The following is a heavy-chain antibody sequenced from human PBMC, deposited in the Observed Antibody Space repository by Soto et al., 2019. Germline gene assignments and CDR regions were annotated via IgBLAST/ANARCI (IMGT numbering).Heavy chain of an antibody. CDR1: GDSVSSNTGA. V-gene: IGHV6-1*01. Sequence: PSQTLSLTCAISGDSVSSNTGAWNWIRQSPSRGLEWLGRTYYRSKWNTDYEASVKSRITINPDTSKNQFSLQIDSVTLEDTAVYYCVLQHSTSSEYYGLDVWARGTAVTGSS. CDR3: VLQHSTSSEYYGLDV. J-gene: IGHJ6*02. D-gene: IGHD6-6*01. CDR2: TYYRSKWNT.